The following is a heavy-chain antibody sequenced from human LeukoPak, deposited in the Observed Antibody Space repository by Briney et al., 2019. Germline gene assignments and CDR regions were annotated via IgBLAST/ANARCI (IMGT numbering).Heavy chain of an antibody. Sequence: SQTLSLTCTVSGGSISSGGYYWSWIRQHPGKGLEWIGYIYYSGSTCYNPSLKSRVTISVDTSKNQFSLKLSSVTAADTAVYYCARAPLLLWFGESINYFDYWGQGTLVTVSS. D-gene: IGHD3-10*01. V-gene: IGHV4-31*03. CDR2: IYYSGST. CDR1: GGSISSGGYY. CDR3: ARAPLLLWFGESINYFDY. J-gene: IGHJ4*02.